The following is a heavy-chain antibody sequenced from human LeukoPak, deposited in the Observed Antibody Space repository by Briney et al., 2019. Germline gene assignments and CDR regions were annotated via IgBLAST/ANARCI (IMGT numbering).Heavy chain of an antibody. CDR3: AREPFWSGYFDY. D-gene: IGHD3-3*01. CDR2: IWYDGSNK. Sequence: PGGSLRLSCAASGFTFSSYGMHWVRQAPGKGLEWVAVIWYDGSNKYYADSVKGRFTISRDNSKNTPYLQMNSLRAEDTAVYYCAREPFWSGYFDYWGQGTLVTVSS. V-gene: IGHV3-33*01. CDR1: GFTFSSYG. J-gene: IGHJ4*02.